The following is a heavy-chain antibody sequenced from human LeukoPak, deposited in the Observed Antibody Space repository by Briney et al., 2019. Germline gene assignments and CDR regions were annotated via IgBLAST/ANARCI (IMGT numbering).Heavy chain of an antibody. CDR1: GGSISSSNW. CDR2: IYHSGST. Sequence: PSETLSLTCAVSGGSISSSNWWSWVRQPPGKGLEWIGEIYHSGSTNYNPSLKSRVTISVDKSKNQFSLKLSSVTAADTAVYYCARVPADILTGPLAIRIFDYWGQGTLVTVSS. D-gene: IGHD3-9*01. CDR3: ARVPADILTGPLAIRIFDY. V-gene: IGHV4-4*02. J-gene: IGHJ4*02.